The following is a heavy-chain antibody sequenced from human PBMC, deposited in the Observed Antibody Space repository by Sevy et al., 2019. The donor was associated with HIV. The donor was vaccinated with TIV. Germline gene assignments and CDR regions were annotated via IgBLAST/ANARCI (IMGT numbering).Heavy chain of an antibody. V-gene: IGHV3-23*01. CDR3: AKVTAVAGSYYYYYGMDV. D-gene: IGHD6-19*01. CDR2: ISGSGGST. Sequence: GGSLRLSCAASGFTFSSYAMSWVRQAPGKGLEWVSAISGSGGSTYYADSVKGRFTISRDNSKNTLYLQMNSLRAEDTVVYYCAKVTAVAGSYYYYYGMDVWGQGTTVTVSS. CDR1: GFTFSSYA. J-gene: IGHJ6*02.